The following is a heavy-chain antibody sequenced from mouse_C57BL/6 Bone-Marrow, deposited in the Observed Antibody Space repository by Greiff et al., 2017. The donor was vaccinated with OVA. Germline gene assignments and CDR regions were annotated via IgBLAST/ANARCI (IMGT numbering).Heavy chain of an antibody. D-gene: IGHD2-2*01. CDR3: ARRGYDAWFAY. CDR1: GFTFSSYG. J-gene: IGHJ3*01. Sequence: EVKLVESGGDLVKPGGSLKLSCAASGFTFSSYGMSWVRQTPDQRLEWVATISSGGSYTYYPDSVKGRFTLSSDNDKNTLYRQMSSLKSEDTAMDYCARRGYDAWFAYWGQGTLVTVSA. CDR2: ISSGGSYT. V-gene: IGHV5-6*02.